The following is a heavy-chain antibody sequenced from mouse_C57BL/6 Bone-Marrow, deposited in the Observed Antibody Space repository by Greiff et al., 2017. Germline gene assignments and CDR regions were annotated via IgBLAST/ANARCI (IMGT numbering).Heavy chain of an antibody. V-gene: IGHV5-4*01. J-gene: IGHJ4*01. CDR2: ISDGGSYT. D-gene: IGHD2-2*01. Sequence: EVQRVESGGGLVKPGGSLKLSCAASGFTFSSYAMSWVRQTPEKRLEWVATISDGGSYTYYPDNVKGRFTISRDKAKNNLYLQMSHLKSEDTAMYYCARGGLPYYAMDYWGQGTSVTVSS. CDR3: ARGGLPYYAMDY. CDR1: GFTFSSYA.